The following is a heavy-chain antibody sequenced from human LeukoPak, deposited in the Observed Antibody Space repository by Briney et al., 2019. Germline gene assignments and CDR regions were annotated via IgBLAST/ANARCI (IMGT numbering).Heavy chain of an antibody. V-gene: IGHV6-1*01. J-gene: IGHJ4*02. CDR3: ARSPTIPVAGARGYFDY. CDR1: GDSVSSNSAA. Sequence: SQTLSLTCVISGDSVSSNSAAWNWIRQSPSRGLEWLGRTFYRSKWYSDYAVSVKSRISINPVTSKNQLSLQLNSVTPEDSAVYYCARSPTIPVAGARGYFDYWGQGTLVTVSS. D-gene: IGHD6-19*01. CDR2: TFYRSKWYS.